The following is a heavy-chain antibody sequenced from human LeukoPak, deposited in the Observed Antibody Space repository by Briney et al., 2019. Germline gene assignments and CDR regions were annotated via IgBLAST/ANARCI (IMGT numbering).Heavy chain of an antibody. CDR1: GFSLSDYS. CDR2: ISSNSRGR. Sequence: GGSLRLSCAASGFSLSDYSMDWVRQAPGKGLEWVSYISSNSRGRYYADSVKGRFTISRDNAKNSLYLQMNSLRAEDTAVYYCARDVAGTTWGQGTLVTVSS. CDR3: ARDVAGTT. D-gene: IGHD1-7*01. V-gene: IGHV3-48*04. J-gene: IGHJ4*02.